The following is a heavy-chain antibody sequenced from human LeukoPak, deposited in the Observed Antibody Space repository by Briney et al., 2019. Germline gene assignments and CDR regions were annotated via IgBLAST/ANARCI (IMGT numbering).Heavy chain of an antibody. J-gene: IGHJ6*02. CDR3: ARDEWEGSGWFFSSHYYYGMDV. CDR2: INAGNGNT. CDR1: GYTFTSYA. V-gene: IGHV1-3*01. D-gene: IGHD6-19*01. Sequence: ASVTVSCKASGYTFTSYAMHWVRQAPGQRLEWMGWINAGNGNTKYSQKFQGRVTIARDTSASTAHMELSSLRSEDTAVYYCARDEWEGSGWFFSSHYYYGMDVWGQGTTVTVSS.